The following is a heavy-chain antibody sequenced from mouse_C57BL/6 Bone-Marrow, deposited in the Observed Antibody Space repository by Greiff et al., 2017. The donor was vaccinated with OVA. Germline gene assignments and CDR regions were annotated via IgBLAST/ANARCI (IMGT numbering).Heavy chain of an antibody. V-gene: IGHV14-1*01. CDR1: GFNIKDYY. CDR3: TTQFYYDYPWFAY. D-gene: IGHD2-4*01. CDR2: IDPEDGDT. J-gene: IGHJ3*01. Sequence: VQLQQSGAELVRPGASVKLSCTASGFNIKDYYMHWVKQRPEQGLEWIGRIDPEDGDTEYAPKFQGKATMTADTSSNTAYLQLSSLTSEDTAVYYCTTQFYYDYPWFAYWGQGTLVTVSA.